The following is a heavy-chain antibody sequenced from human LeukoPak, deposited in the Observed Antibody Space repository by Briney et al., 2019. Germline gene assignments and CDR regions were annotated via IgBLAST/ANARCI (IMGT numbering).Heavy chain of an antibody. CDR3: ARGRPPYTVTTRGNWFDP. Sequence: ASVKVSCKASGYTFTSYGISWVRQAPGQGLEWMGWISAYNGNTNYAQKLQGRDTMTTDTSTSTAYMELRSLRSDDTAVYYCARGRPPYTVTTRGNWFDPWGQGTLVTVSS. J-gene: IGHJ5*02. V-gene: IGHV1-18*01. CDR2: ISAYNGNT. D-gene: IGHD4-17*01. CDR1: GYTFTSYG.